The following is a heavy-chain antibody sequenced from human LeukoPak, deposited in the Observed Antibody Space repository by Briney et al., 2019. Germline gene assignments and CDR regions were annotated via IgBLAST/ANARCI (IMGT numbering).Heavy chain of an antibody. CDR1: GFTFSSYG. Sequence: GGSLRLSCAASGFTFSSYGMHWVRQAPGKGLEWVSAISGSGGSTYYADSVKGRFTISRDNSKNTLYLQMNSLRAEDTAVYYCARRARYCSSTSCYESYYFDYWAREPWSPSPQ. D-gene: IGHD2-2*01. CDR2: ISGSGGST. J-gene: IGHJ4*02. V-gene: IGHV3-23*01. CDR3: ARRARYCSSTSCYESYYFDY.